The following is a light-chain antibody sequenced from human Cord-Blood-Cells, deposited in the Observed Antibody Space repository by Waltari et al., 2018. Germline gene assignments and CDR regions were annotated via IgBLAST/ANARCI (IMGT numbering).Light chain of an antibody. CDR3: QQYDNLPIT. J-gene: IGKJ5*01. CDR2: DAS. Sequence: DIQLTQSHSSLSSSVGNRGTITCQASQDISNYLNWYQQKPGKAPKLLIYDASNLETGVPSRFSGSGSGTDFTITISSLQPEDIATYYCQQYDNLPITFGQGTRLEIK. CDR1: QDISNY. V-gene: IGKV1-33*01.